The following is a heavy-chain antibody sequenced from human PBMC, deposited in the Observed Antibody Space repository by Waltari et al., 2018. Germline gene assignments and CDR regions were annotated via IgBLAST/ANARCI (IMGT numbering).Heavy chain of an antibody. CDR3: ASDPSMQHVAAGGY. CDR1: AFSFIMHT. D-gene: IGHD2-8*01. CDR2: IIPNSIKT. J-gene: IGHJ4*02. Sequence: EVQVVESGGGVVKPGGSLRISGVTAAFSFIMHTMNWVRQAPGKGLEWVSSIIPNSIKTYYLESVRGRFTISRDNARNSLYLQMDSLRVEYSAVYYCASDPSMQHVAAGGYWGQGTLVTVSS. V-gene: IGHV3-21*01.